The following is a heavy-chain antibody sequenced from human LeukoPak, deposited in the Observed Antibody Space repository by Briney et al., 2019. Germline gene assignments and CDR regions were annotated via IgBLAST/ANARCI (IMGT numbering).Heavy chain of an antibody. J-gene: IGHJ4*02. CDR1: GFTFSSYA. D-gene: IGHD5-12*01. V-gene: IGHV4-4*07. CDR2: IYTSGST. CDR3: AREVAQLDY. Sequence: GSLRLSCAASGFTFSSYAMSWIRQPAGKGLEWIGRIYTSGSTNYNPSLKSRVTMSVDTSKNQFSLKLSSVTAADTAVYYCAREVAQLDYWGQGTLVTVSS.